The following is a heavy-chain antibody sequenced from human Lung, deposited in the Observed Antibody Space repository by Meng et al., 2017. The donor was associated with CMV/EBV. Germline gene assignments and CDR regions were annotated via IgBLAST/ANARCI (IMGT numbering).Heavy chain of an antibody. CDR1: GFTVSSNY. J-gene: IGHJ4*02. V-gene: IGHV3-53*01. D-gene: IGHD3-3*01. CDR3: ARVAYDFWSGFTYYFDY. CDR2: IYSGGST. Sequence: GGSXRLXCAASGFTVSSNYMSWVRQAPGKGLEWVSVIYSGGSTYYADSVKGRFTISRDNSKNTLYLQMNSLRAEDTAVYYCARVAYDFWSGFTYYFDYWGQGXLVTVSS.